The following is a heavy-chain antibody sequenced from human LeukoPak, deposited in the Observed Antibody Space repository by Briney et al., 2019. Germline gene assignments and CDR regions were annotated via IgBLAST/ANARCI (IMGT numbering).Heavy chain of an antibody. J-gene: IGHJ4*02. CDR2: INHSGST. D-gene: IGHD3-10*01. CDR1: GGSFSGYY. CDR3: ARRGSGSYYNELMDY. V-gene: IGHV4-34*01. Sequence: SETPSLTCAVYGGSFSGYYWSWIRQPPGKGLEWIGEINHSGSTNYNPSLKSRVTISVDTSKNQFSLKLSSVTAADTAVYYCARRGSGSYYNELMDYWGQGTLVTVSS.